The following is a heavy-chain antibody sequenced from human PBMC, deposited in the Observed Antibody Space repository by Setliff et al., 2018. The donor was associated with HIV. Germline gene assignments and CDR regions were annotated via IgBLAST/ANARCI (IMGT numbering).Heavy chain of an antibody. D-gene: IGHD2-15*01. Sequence: KPSETLSLTCAVYGGSFSGYYWTWIRQPPGRGLEWIGEIIHSGGTNYNRSLKSRVTISVDTSKNHFSLNLSSVTAADTAVYYCARGGLGVVGAIDYWSQGTLVTVSS. CDR1: GGSFSGYY. J-gene: IGHJ4*02. CDR3: ARGGLGVVGAIDY. CDR2: IIHSGGT. V-gene: IGHV4-34*01.